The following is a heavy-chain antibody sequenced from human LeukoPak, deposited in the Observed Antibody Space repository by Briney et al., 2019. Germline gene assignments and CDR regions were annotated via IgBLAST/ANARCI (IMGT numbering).Heavy chain of an antibody. V-gene: IGHV1-2*02. CDR1: VYTFTGYY. CDR2: INPNSGGT. J-gene: IGHJ6*02. Sequence: SVNVSCKASVYTFTGYYMHWVRQAPGQGLEWMGWINPNSGGTNYAQKFQGRVTMSRDTSISTAYMELSRLGSDDTAVYYCAAESPLLWFGELLPPNYYYYGMDVWGQGTTVTVSS. CDR3: AAESPLLWFGELLPPNYYYYGMDV. D-gene: IGHD3-10*01.